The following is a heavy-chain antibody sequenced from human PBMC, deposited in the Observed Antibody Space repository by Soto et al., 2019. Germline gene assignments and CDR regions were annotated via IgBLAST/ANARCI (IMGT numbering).Heavy chain of an antibody. CDR3: AREGDSDFDS. CDR2: IYSRGNT. Sequence: QVQLQESGPGLLKPSETLSLTCTVSGGSVSSGSNYWRWIRQPPGKALEWVGYIYSRGNTNYNPPLKSRVTISPDTSKNQFSLNLSSVTAADTAVYYCAREGDSDFDSWGQGTLVTVSS. CDR1: GGSVSSGSNY. J-gene: IGHJ4*02. V-gene: IGHV4-61*01. D-gene: IGHD3-16*01.